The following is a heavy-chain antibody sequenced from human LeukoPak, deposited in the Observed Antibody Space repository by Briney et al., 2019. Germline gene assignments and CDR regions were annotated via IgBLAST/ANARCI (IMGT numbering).Heavy chain of an antibody. Sequence: GESLKISCKGSGYSFSSHWIGWVRQMPGKGLEWMGSIYPGDSDTTYSPSFQGQVTISADKSISTAYLQWSSLKASDTAMYYCATTVVTRRGYYGMDVWGQGTTVTVSS. CDR3: ATTVVTRRGYYGMDV. CDR1: GYSFSSHW. J-gene: IGHJ6*02. V-gene: IGHV5-51*01. D-gene: IGHD4-23*01. CDR2: IYPGDSDT.